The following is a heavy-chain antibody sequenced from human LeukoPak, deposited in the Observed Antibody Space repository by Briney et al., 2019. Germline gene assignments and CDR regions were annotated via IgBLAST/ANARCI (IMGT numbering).Heavy chain of an antibody. CDR1: GFTFSSYE. CDR2: ISSSGSTI. J-gene: IGHJ4*02. D-gene: IGHD3-3*01. CDR3: ARDRAPRTIFGVVIMFDY. Sequence: PGGSLRLSCAASGFTFSSYEMNWVRRAPGKGLEWVSYISSSGSTIYYADSVKGRFTISRDNAKNSLYLQMNSLRAEDTAVYYCARDRAPRTIFGVVIMFDYWGQGTLVTVSS. V-gene: IGHV3-48*03.